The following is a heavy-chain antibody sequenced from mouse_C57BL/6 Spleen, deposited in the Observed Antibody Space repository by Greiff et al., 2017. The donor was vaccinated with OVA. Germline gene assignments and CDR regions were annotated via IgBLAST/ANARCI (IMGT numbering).Heavy chain of an antibody. J-gene: IGHJ4*01. Sequence: EVMLVESGGGLVKPGGSLKLSCAASGFTFSDYGMHWVRQAPEKGLEWVANISSGSSTIYYADTVKGRFTISRDNAKNTLFLQMTSLRSEDTAMYYCARPYDGYYDAMDYWGQGTSVTVSS. CDR3: ARPYDGYYDAMDY. D-gene: IGHD2-3*01. CDR2: ISSGSSTI. CDR1: GFTFSDYG. V-gene: IGHV5-17*01.